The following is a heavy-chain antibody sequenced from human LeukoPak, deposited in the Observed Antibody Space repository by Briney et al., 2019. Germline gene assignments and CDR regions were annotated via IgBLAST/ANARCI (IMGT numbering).Heavy chain of an antibody. V-gene: IGHV4-39*01. CDR2: IYYSGST. J-gene: IGHJ4*02. CDR1: GGSISSSSYY. CDR3: ARQRGAMDY. Sequence: PSETLSLTCTVSGGSISSSSYYWGWIRQPPGKGLEWIGSIYYSGSTYYNPSLKSRVTISVDTSKNQFSLKLSSVTAAGTAVYYCARQRGAMDYWGQGTLVTVSS. D-gene: IGHD3-16*01.